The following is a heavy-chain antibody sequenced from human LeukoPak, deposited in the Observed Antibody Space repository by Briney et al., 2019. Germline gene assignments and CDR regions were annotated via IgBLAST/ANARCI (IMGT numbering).Heavy chain of an antibody. Sequence: GRSLRLSCAASGFTFSSYAMHWVRQAPGKGLEWVAVISYDGSNKYYADSVKGRFTISRDNSKNTLYLQMNSLRAEDTAVYYCARDSSSSWYGWFDPWGQGTLVTVSS. CDR3: ARDSSSSWYGWFDP. J-gene: IGHJ5*02. D-gene: IGHD6-13*01. CDR1: GFTFSSYA. V-gene: IGHV3-30-3*01. CDR2: ISYDGSNK.